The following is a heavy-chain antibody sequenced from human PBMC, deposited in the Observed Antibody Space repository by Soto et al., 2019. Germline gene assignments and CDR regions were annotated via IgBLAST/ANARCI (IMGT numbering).Heavy chain of an antibody. CDR1: GLSITSARYY. J-gene: IGHJ6*02. Sequence: PPETLSLTCFVSGLSITSARYYWTWFRQPPGKGLAWIGYIPHSGGTYYSPSLKNRATISVDTSNTQFSLNLASVTAADSRTYYCASVRSDSAGSSLGRRMDVWCQGTTVS. CDR2: IPHSGGT. CDR3: ASVRSDSAGSSLGRRMDV. D-gene: IGHD3-10*01. V-gene: IGHV4-61*01.